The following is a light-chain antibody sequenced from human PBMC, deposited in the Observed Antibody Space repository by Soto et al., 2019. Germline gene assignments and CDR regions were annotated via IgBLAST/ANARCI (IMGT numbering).Light chain of an antibody. CDR2: WAS. CDR1: QSILDRSKNKYY. Sequence: DIVMTQSPDSLAVSLGERATFNCKSSQSILDRSKNKYYLAWYQQKSGQPPKLLIYWASLREPGVPDRFIGSGSGTDFPLTTCSLQAEDGPVYYCQQYFTSPGTFGQGPKVEI. V-gene: IGKV4-1*01. CDR3: QQYFTSPGT. J-gene: IGKJ1*01.